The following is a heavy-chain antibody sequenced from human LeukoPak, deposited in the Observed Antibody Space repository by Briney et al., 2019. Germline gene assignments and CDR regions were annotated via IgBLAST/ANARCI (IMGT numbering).Heavy chain of an antibody. CDR2: INHSGST. CDR1: GGSFSGYY. D-gene: IGHD6-13*01. J-gene: IGHJ6*03. Sequence: SETPSLTCAVYGGSFSGYYWSWIRQPPGKGLEWIGEINHSGSTNYNPSLKSRVTISVDTSKNQFSLKLSSVTAADTAVYYCARGRKTTGYSSSWLAAYYYYYMDVWGKGTTVTVSS. CDR3: ARGRKTTGYSSSWLAAYYYYYMDV. V-gene: IGHV4-34*01.